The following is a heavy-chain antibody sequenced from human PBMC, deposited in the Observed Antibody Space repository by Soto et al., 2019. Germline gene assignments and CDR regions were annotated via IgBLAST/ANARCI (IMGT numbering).Heavy chain of an antibody. Sequence: QLQLQESGPGLVKPSETLSLTCSVSGDSINSDNYSWGRIRHPPGKGLEWIGSIYYRGNTYYNTSLKPRVTISLDKAKSQFSLKLKSVTAADSAVSFCARLEGLATSSYYFDYWGQGTLVTVSS. CDR1: GDSINSDNYS. J-gene: IGHJ4*02. V-gene: IGHV4-39*01. CDR3: ARLEGLATSSYYFDY. CDR2: IYYRGNT. D-gene: IGHD6-6*01.